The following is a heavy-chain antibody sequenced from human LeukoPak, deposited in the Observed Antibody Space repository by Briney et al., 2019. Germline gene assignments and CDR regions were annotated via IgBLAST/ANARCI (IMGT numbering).Heavy chain of an antibody. J-gene: IGHJ4*02. D-gene: IGHD6-13*01. Sequence: GSLRLSCAASGFTVSNNYMSWVRQAPGKGLEWVSLIYSGGSTYYADSVKGRFIISRDNSKNTLYLQMNSLRGEDTAMYYCATEGYSASDSVYWGQGTLVTVSS. CDR3: ATEGYSASDSVY. CDR1: GFTVSNNY. V-gene: IGHV3-66*02. CDR2: IYSGGST.